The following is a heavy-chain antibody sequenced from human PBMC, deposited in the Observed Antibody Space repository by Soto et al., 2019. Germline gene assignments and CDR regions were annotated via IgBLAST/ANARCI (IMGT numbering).Heavy chain of an antibody. CDR1: GGTFSSYA. Sequence: QVQLVQSGAEVKKPGSSVKVSCKASGGTFSSYAISWVRQAPGQGLEWMGGIIPIFGTANYAQKFQGRVTITADESTSTAYMELSRLRSEDTAVYYCARVGYCSSTSCSGGYYYYGMDVWGQGTTVTVSS. D-gene: IGHD2-2*01. J-gene: IGHJ6*02. V-gene: IGHV1-69*01. CDR3: ARVGYCSSTSCSGGYYYYGMDV. CDR2: IIPIFGTA.